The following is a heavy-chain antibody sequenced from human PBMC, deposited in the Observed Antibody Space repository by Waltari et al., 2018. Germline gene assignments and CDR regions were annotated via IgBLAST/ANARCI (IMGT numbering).Heavy chain of an antibody. Sequence: QLQLQESGPGLVKPSETLSLTCTFSGVSISSSSNYWGWIRQPPGKGLEWIGSIYYSGSTYYNPSLKSRVTISVDTSKNQFSLKLSSVTAADTAVYYCARYSSSLFDYWGQGTLVTVSS. V-gene: IGHV4-39*07. CDR1: GVSISSSSNY. J-gene: IGHJ4*02. D-gene: IGHD6-13*01. CDR2: IYYSGST. CDR3: ARYSSSLFDY.